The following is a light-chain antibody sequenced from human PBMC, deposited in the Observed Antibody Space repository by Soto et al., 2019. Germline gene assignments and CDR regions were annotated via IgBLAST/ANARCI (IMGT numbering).Light chain of an antibody. CDR2: DVI. V-gene: IGLV2-11*01. Sequence: QSALTHPRSVSGAPGQSVTISCTGTSSDVGTYTYVSWYQQHPGKAPKLIIYDVIKRPSGVPDRFSGSKSGNTASLTISGLQAEDEADYYCCSDAGSYTHVFGTGTKVTVL. CDR1: SSDVGTYTY. CDR3: CSDAGSYTHV. J-gene: IGLJ1*01.